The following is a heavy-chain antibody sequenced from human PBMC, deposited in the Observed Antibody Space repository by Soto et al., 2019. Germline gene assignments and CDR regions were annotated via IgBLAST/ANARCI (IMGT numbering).Heavy chain of an antibody. CDR3: ARGIERYFDWLPSTNDY. V-gene: IGHV1-8*01. CDR1: GYTFTSYD. J-gene: IGHJ4*02. D-gene: IGHD3-9*01. CDR2: MNPNSGNT. Sequence: ASVKVSCKASGYTFTSYDINWVRQATGQGLEWMGWMNPNSGNTGYAQKFQGRVTMTRNTSISTAYMELSSLRSEDTAVYYCARGIERYFDWLPSTNDYWGQGTLVTVSS.